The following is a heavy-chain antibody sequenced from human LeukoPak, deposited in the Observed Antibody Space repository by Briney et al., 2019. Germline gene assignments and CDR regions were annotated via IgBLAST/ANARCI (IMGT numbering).Heavy chain of an antibody. D-gene: IGHD6-6*01. CDR1: GGSISGSY. V-gene: IGHV4-59*08. CDR2: IYYSGDS. J-gene: IGHJ4*02. CDR3: ARHTYARPFDS. Sequence: PSETLSLTGTVSGGSISGSYWSWIRQPPGKGLEWIGYIYYSGDSNYNTSLKSRATISLDTSKNQFSLKVSSVTAADTAIYYCARHTYARPFDSWGQGTLVTVSS.